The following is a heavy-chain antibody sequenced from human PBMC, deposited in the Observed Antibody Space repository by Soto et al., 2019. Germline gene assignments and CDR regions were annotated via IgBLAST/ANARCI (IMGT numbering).Heavy chain of an antibody. J-gene: IGHJ4*02. CDR2: ISYDGSNK. V-gene: IGHV3-30*18. D-gene: IGHD2-2*01. Sequence: QVQLVESGGGVVQPGRSLRLSCAASRFTFSNYDMHWVRQAPGKGLEWVTVISYDGSNKYYADSVKGRFTISRDNSKNTLYLQMNSLRPDDTAVYYCAKDSGQLPSYCDYWGQGTLVTVSS. CDR3: AKDSGQLPSYCDY. CDR1: RFTFSNYD.